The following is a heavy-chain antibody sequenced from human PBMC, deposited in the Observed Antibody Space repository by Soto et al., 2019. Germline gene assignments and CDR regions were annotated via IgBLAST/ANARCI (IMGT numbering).Heavy chain of an antibody. J-gene: IGHJ4*02. CDR1: GFTFTSHA. V-gene: IGHV1-3*01. CDR2: INAGNGNT. Sequence: QVHLVQSATEVKRPGASVKVSCQTSGFTFTSHAIQWVRQAPRQRPEWLGWINAGNGNTKYSRRFQGRITITRDTAASTAYMELDSLTSEDTALFYCARAPINPKWGVTMFDYWGQGTLVTVSS. CDR3: ARAPINPKWGVTMFDY. D-gene: IGHD7-27*01.